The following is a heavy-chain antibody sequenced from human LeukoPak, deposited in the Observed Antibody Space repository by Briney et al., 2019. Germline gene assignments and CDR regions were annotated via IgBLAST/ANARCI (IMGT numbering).Heavy chain of an antibody. Sequence: SETLSLTCTVSGGSISSYYWSWIRQPPGKGLEWIGRIYTSGSTNYNPSLKSRVTISVDTSKNQFSLKLSSVTAADTAVYYCARDRGNYYDSSGYFPWFDPWGQGTLVTVSS. V-gene: IGHV4-4*08. D-gene: IGHD3-22*01. CDR1: GGSISSYY. CDR2: IYTSGST. J-gene: IGHJ5*02. CDR3: ARDRGNYYDSSGYFPWFDP.